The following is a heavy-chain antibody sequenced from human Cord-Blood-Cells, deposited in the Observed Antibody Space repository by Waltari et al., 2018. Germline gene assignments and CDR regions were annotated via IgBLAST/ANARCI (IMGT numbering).Heavy chain of an antibody. V-gene: IGHV3-33*01. D-gene: IGHD6-6*01. J-gene: IGHJ4*02. CDR1: GFTFRRYG. CDR2: IWYDGSNK. Sequence: QVQLLESGGGVVQPGRSLRLSCAASGFTFRRYGMPWVRQAPGKGREWVEVIWYDGSNKYYADSVKGRFTISRDNSKNTLYLQMNSLRAEDTAVYYCARDSSSSFDYWGQGTLVTVSS. CDR3: ARDSSSSFDY.